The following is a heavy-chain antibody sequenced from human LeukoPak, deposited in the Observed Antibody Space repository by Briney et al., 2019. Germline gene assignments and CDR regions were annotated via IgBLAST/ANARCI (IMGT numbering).Heavy chain of an antibody. CDR1: GFTFSSYS. D-gene: IGHD3-3*02. J-gene: IGHJ4*02. Sequence: GGSLRLSCAASGFTFSSYSMNWVRQAPGKGLEWVSYISSSSGTIYYADSVKGRFTTSRDNAKNSVYLHMNSLRDEDTAVYYCAREGALAYWGQGTLVTVSS. CDR2: ISSSSGTI. CDR3: AREGALAY. V-gene: IGHV3-48*02.